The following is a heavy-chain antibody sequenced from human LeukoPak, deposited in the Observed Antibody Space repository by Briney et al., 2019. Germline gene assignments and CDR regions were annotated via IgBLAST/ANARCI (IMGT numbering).Heavy chain of an antibody. CDR1: GFTFSSYS. CDR3: ARVGATYYYYYMDV. D-gene: IGHD1-26*01. V-gene: IGHV3-21*01. J-gene: IGHJ6*03. Sequence: GGSLRLSCAASGFTFSSYSMNWVRQAPGKGLEWVSSISSSSSYIYYADSVKGRFTISRDNAKNSLYLQLNSLRAEDTAVYYCARVGATYYYYYMDVWGKGTTVTVSS. CDR2: ISSSSSYI.